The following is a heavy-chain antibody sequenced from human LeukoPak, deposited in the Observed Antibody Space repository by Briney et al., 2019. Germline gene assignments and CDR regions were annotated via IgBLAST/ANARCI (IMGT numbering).Heavy chain of an antibody. CDR1: GGSFSGYY. CDR3: ARGIGILYYNWFDP. CDR2: INHSGST. D-gene: IGHD2-8*01. V-gene: IGHV4-34*01. Sequence: SETLSLTCAVYGGSFSGYYWSWIRQPPGKGLEWIGEINHSGSTNYHPSLKSRVTISLDTSKTQFSLKLSSVTAADTAVYYCARGIGILYYNWFDPWGQGTLVTVSS. J-gene: IGHJ5*02.